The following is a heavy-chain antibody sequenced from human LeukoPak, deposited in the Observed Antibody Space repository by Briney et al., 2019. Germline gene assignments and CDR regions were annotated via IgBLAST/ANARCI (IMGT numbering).Heavy chain of an antibody. CDR3: ARRRYDWGGDFAN. D-gene: IGHD3-16*01. CDR1: GFTVSSYA. V-gene: IGHV3-23*01. CDR2: IGGGGTL. Sequence: GGSLRLSCAASGFTVSSYAMGWVRQGPGKGLEWVSAIGGGGTLYYADSVKGRFSISRDISKNTLLLQMNSLRAEDTAVYYCARRRYDWGGDFANWGQGTLVTVSS. J-gene: IGHJ4*02.